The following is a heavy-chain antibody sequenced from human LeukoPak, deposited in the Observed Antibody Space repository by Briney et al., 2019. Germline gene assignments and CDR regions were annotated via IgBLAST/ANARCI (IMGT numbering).Heavy chain of an antibody. Sequence: ASVKVSCKASGYTFTGYYMHWVRQAPGQGLEWMGWINPNSGGTNYAQKFQGRVTLTRDTSISTAYMELSSLRSDDTALYYCARGDYSYSYTEQVDYWGQGTLVTVSS. D-gene: IGHD5-18*01. J-gene: IGHJ4*02. CDR2: INPNSGGT. CDR3: ARGDYSYSYTEQVDY. CDR1: GYTFTGYY. V-gene: IGHV1-2*02.